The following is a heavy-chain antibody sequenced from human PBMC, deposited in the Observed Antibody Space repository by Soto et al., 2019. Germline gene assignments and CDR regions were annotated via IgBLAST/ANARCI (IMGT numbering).Heavy chain of an antibody. CDR3: VKHRDCAGYTCYSGEFDP. Sequence: SETLSLTCTVSDGSITNYYWSWIRQPPGKGLEWIGYIYYNGRTSYNPSLKSRVTISVDTSNNQFSLKLNSVTAADTAIYYCVKHRDCAGYTCYSGEFDPWGQGTLVTVSS. D-gene: IGHD2-15*01. CDR2: IYYNGRT. J-gene: IGHJ5*02. V-gene: IGHV4-59*08. CDR1: DGSITNYY.